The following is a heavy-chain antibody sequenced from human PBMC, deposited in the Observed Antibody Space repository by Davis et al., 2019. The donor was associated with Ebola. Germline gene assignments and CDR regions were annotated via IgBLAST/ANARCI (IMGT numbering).Heavy chain of an antibody. CDR1: GGFFRGYY. CDR2: INHSGRT. V-gene: IGHV4-34*01. D-gene: IGHD3-22*01. J-gene: IGHJ5*02. CDR3: AREGRSGYSNWFDP. Sequence: MPSETLSLTCAVYGGFFRGYYWSWIRQPPGKGLEWIGEINHSGRTNYNQSLKSRVTISVDTSKNQFSLKMSSVTAADTAVYYCAREGRSGYSNWFDPWGQGTLVTVSS.